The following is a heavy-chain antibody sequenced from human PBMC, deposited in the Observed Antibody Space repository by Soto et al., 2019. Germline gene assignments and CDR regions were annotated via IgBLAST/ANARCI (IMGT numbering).Heavy chain of an antibody. CDR3: AKDVHYDIVTGIEYFHH. CDR2: ISGSGRIT. D-gene: IGHD3-9*01. J-gene: IGHJ1*01. CDR1: GFTFSSYA. V-gene: IGHV3-23*01. Sequence: EVGLLESGGGLVQPGGSLRLSCAASGFTFSSYAMSWVRRAPGKGLEWVSGISGSGRITKYADSVKGRFIISRDNFKNTLFLQMNSLRAEDTAVYYCAKDVHYDIVTGIEYFHHWAQGTLVTVSS.